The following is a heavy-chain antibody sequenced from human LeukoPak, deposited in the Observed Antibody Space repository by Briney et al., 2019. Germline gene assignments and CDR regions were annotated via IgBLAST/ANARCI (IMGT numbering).Heavy chain of an antibody. CDR3: VVGGSPGY. Sequence: GGSLRLSCAASGFTFSSYAMSWVRQAPGKGLEWVSRISTDGYTTGYADFVQGRFTASRDNTKNTWSLEMNSLRAEDTAVYYCVVGGSPGYWGQGTLVTVSS. D-gene: IGHD2-15*01. CDR1: GFTFSSYA. J-gene: IGHJ4*02. CDR2: ISTDGYTT. V-gene: IGHV3-74*01.